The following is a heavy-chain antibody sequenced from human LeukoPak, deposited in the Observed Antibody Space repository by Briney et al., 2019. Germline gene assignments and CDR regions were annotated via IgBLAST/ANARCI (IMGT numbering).Heavy chain of an antibody. J-gene: IGHJ4*02. CDR3: ARAEYYFDY. Sequence: SETPSLTCTVSGGSISSYYWSWIRQPPGKGLEWIGYIYYSGSTNYNPSLKSRVTISVDTSKNQFSLKLSSVTAADTAVYYCARAEYYFDYWGQGTLVTVSS. D-gene: IGHD3-10*01. V-gene: IGHV4-59*01. CDR2: IYYSGST. CDR1: GGSISSYY.